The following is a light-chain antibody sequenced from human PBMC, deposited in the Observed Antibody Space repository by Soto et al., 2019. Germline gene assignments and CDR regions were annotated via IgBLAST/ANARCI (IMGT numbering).Light chain of an antibody. CDR1: QSVRSN. J-gene: IGKJ4*01. CDR2: DVS. V-gene: IGKV3-15*01. CDR3: QHYNSWQLT. Sequence: EVVMTQSPATLSVSPGERATLSCRASQSVRSNLAWYQQEPGQAPRLLIYDVSTRATGIPARFSGSGSDTEFTLTISSLQYEDFEVYYCQHYNSWQLTFGGGTKVDIK.